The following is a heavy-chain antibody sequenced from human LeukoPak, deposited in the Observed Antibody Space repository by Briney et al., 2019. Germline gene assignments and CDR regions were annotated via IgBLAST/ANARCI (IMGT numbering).Heavy chain of an antibody. CDR3: ARPIVGATTGYDY. Sequence: PGVSLRLSCAASGFTFSDYYMSWIPQAPGKGLEWVSYISSSGSTIYYADSVKGRFTISRDNAKNSLYLQMNSLRAEDTAVYYCARPIVGATTGYDYWGQGTLVTVSS. V-gene: IGHV3-11*01. CDR1: GFTFSDYY. J-gene: IGHJ4*02. CDR2: ISSSGSTI. D-gene: IGHD1-26*01.